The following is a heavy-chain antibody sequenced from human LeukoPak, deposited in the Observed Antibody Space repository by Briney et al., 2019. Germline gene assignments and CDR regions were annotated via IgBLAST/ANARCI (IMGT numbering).Heavy chain of an antibody. CDR3: ARDPELYAFDI. Sequence: PSETLSLTCTVSGGSISSYYWSWIRQPPGKGLEWIGYIYYSGSTNYNPSLKSRVTISVDTSKNQFSLNLSSVTAADTAVYYCARDPELYAFDIWGQGTMVTVSS. V-gene: IGHV4-59*01. D-gene: IGHD3-10*01. CDR1: GGSISSYY. CDR2: IYYSGST. J-gene: IGHJ3*02.